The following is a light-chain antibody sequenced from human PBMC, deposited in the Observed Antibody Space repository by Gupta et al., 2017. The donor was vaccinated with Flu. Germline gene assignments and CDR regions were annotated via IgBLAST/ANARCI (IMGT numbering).Light chain of an antibody. CDR1: QSLRQSNGYNF. J-gene: IGKJ4*01. V-gene: IGKV2-28*01. Sequence: PVTPGESAAVTGRSSQSLRQSNGYNFLGWHLQKPGQSQQLMIYLGSKRASGVPDRFSGSGAGKDFTLRSSRVEDEDVGVYYCMQDLQTPFFGGGTKVEIK. CDR2: LGS. CDR3: MQDLQTPF.